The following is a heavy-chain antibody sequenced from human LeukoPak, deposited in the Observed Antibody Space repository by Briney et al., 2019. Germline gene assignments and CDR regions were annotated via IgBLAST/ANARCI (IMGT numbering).Heavy chain of an antibody. D-gene: IGHD3-3*01. Sequence: PSETLSLTCAVYGGSFSGYYWSWIRQPPGKGLEWIGEINHSGSTNYNPSLKSRVTISVDTSKNQFSLKLSSVTAADTAVYYCARLHKTYDFWSGYYHDALDIWGQGTMVTVSS. J-gene: IGHJ3*02. CDR1: GGSFSGYY. CDR3: ARLHKTYDFWSGYYHDALDI. CDR2: INHSGST. V-gene: IGHV4-34*01.